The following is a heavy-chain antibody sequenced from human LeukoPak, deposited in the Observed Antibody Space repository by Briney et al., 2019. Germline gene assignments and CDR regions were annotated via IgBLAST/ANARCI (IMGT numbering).Heavy chain of an antibody. CDR2: IYYSGST. CDR3: ARQFYTATVLFWFDL. V-gene: IGHV4-39*07. J-gene: IGHJ5*02. Sequence: SETLSLTCTVSGGSISSSYYWGWIRQPPGKGLEWIGSIYYSGSTYYNPSLKSRVTISVDTSKNQFSLKLSSVTAADTAVYYCARQFYTATVLFWFDLWGQGTLVTVSS. CDR1: GGSISSSYY. D-gene: IGHD3-10*01.